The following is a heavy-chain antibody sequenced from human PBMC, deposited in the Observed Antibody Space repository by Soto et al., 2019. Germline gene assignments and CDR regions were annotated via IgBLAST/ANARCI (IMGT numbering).Heavy chain of an antibody. CDR1: GYTFISYR. D-gene: IGHD3-3*01. CDR2: ISAYNGNT. V-gene: IGHV1-18*01. Sequence: QVQMVQSGAEVKKPGASVKVSCKPSGYTFISYRMSWVRQAPGQGLEWMGWISAYNGNTNYAQKFQGRVTMTTDTSTSTAYMELRSLTSDDTAVYYCAGERGYDFWSGYYVYWGQGTLVTVSS. CDR3: AGERGYDFWSGYYVY. J-gene: IGHJ4*02.